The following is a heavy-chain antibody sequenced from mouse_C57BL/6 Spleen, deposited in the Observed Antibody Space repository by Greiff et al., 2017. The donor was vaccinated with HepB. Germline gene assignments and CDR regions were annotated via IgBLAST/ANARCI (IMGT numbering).Heavy chain of an antibody. CDR2: IDPSDSYT. Sequence: QVQLKQPGAELVKPGASVKLSCKASGYTFTSYWMQWVKQRPGQGLEWIGEIDPSDSYTNYNQKFKGKATLTVDTSSSTAYMQLSSLTSEDSAVYYCARSPCYYGSSYWYFDVWGTGTTVTVSS. V-gene: IGHV1-50*01. CDR1: GYTFTSYW. D-gene: IGHD1-1*01. CDR3: ARSPCYYGSSYWYFDV. J-gene: IGHJ1*03.